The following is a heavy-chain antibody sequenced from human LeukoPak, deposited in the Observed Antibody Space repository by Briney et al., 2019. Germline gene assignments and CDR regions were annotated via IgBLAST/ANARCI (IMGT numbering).Heavy chain of an antibody. V-gene: IGHV3-21*01. CDR2: ISSSSRYI. D-gene: IGHD3-3*01. Sequence: GGSLRLSCAASGFTFSSYSMNWVRQAPGKGLEWVSSISSSSRYIYYADSVKGRFTLSRDNAKNSLYLQMNSLRAEDTAVYCCARGGMVTIFGVADYWGQGTLVTVSS. CDR3: ARGGMVTIFGVADY. CDR1: GFTFSSYS. J-gene: IGHJ4*02.